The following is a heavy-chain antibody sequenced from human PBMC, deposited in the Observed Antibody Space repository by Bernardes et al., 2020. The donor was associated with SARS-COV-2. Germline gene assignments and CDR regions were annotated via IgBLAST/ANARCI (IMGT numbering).Heavy chain of an antibody. CDR1: GGSTNYHY. V-gene: IGHV4-59*08. D-gene: IGHD2-8*02. Sequence: WETLSLTCTVSGGSTNYHYWSWIRQPPGKGLEWIGYIYYSGTTNYNPSLKSRVTISIGTSKNQLYLKLRSVTAADTAVYYCARHVRDCSGGVCQTYYYYAMDVWGQGTTITVSS. J-gene: IGHJ6*02. CDR3: ARHVRDCSGGVCQTYYYYAMDV. CDR2: IYYSGTT.